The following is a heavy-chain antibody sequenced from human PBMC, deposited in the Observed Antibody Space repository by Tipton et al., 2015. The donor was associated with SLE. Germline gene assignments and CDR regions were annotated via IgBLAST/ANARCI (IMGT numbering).Heavy chain of an antibody. CDR3: ARGLRGPLDY. CDR1: GGSISSHY. Sequence: LSLTCTVSGGSISSHYWSWIRQPPGKGLEWIGYIYYSGSTNYNPSLKSRVTISVDTSKNQFSLKLSSVTAADTAVYYCARGLRGPLDYWGRGTLVTVSS. J-gene: IGHJ4*02. CDR2: IYYSGST. V-gene: IGHV4-59*11.